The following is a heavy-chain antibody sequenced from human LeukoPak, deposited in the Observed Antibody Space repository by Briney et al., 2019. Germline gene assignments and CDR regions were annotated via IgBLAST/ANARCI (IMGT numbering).Heavy chain of an antibody. J-gene: IGHJ4*02. CDR1: GGSISSGGYS. CDR3: ARIMYSSGCLDY. D-gene: IGHD6-19*01. Sequence: SQTLSLTCAVSGGSISSGGYSWSWIRQPPGKGLEWIGYIYHSGSTYYNPSLKSRVTISVDTSKNQFSLKLSSVTAADTAVYYCARIMYSSGCLDYWGQGTLVTLSS. V-gene: IGHV4-30-2*01. CDR2: IYHSGST.